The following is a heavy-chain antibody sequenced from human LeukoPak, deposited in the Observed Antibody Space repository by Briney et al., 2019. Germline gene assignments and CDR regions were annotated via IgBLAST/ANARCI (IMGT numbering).Heavy chain of an antibody. CDR3: ARAVGPYDY. CDR2: IWYDGSNK. V-gene: IGHV3-33*01. D-gene: IGHD3-10*01. J-gene: IGHJ4*02. CDR1: GFTFSSYG. Sequence: GGSLRLSCAASGFTFSSYGMHWARQAPAKGLEWVAVIWYDGSNKYYADSVKGRFTISRDNSKNTLYLQMNSPRAEDTAVYYCARAVGPYDYWGQGTLVTVSS.